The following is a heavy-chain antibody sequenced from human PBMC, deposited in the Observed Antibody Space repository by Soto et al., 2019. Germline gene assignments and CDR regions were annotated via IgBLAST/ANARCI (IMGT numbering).Heavy chain of an antibody. CDR3: AREKQQLVLTPLSGIDV. J-gene: IGHJ6*02. CDR1: VFTFSSYA. D-gene: IGHD6-13*01. V-gene: IGHV3-30-3*01. Sequence: PGGSLRLSCSASVFTFSSYAMHWVRQAPGKGLEWVAVISYDGSNKYYADSVKGRFTISRDNSKNTLYLQMNSLRAEDTAVYYCAREKQQLVLTPLSGIDVWGHGNMVTV. CDR2: ISYDGSNK.